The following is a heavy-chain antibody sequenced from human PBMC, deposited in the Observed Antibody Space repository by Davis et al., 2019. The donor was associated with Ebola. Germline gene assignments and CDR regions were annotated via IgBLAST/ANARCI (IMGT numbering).Heavy chain of an antibody. Sequence: SETLSLTCTVSGASISSDNWWSWVRQPPGKGLEWLGEINEGGYTNYNPSLKSRVTISIDTSKNQFSLKLTSVTAADTAVYYCAREGPGYWGQGTLVTVSS. J-gene: IGHJ4*02. D-gene: IGHD3-10*01. CDR3: AREGPGY. CDR2: INEGGYT. V-gene: IGHV4-4*02. CDR1: GASISSDNW.